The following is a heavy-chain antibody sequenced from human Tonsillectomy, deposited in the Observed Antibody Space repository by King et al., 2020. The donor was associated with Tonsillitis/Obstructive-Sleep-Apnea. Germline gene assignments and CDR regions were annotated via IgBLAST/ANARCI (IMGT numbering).Heavy chain of an antibody. CDR1: GYTFTNYG. Sequence: QLVQSGAEVKKPGASVKVSCKASGYTFTNYGIIWVRQAPGQGLEWMGWISAYNGKINYVQKLQGRVTMTTDTSTSTAYMELRSLRSDDTAVYYCARDRDPDDFWSAIPWGQGTLVTVSS. V-gene: IGHV1-18*01. D-gene: IGHD3-3*01. CDR3: ARDRDPDDFWSAIP. CDR2: ISAYNGKI. J-gene: IGHJ5*02.